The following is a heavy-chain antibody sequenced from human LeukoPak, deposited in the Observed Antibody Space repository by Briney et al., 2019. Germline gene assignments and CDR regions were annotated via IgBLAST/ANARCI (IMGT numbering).Heavy chain of an antibody. CDR2: ISSSSSYI. Sequence: GGSLRLSCAASGFTFSSYSMNWVRQAPGKGLEWVSSISSSSSYIYYADSVKGRFTISRDNAKNSLYLQMNSLRAEDTAVYYCARDWVVNYDSSGTDYWGQGTLVTVSS. J-gene: IGHJ4*02. CDR1: GFTFSSYS. D-gene: IGHD3-22*01. CDR3: ARDWVVNYDSSGTDY. V-gene: IGHV3-21*01.